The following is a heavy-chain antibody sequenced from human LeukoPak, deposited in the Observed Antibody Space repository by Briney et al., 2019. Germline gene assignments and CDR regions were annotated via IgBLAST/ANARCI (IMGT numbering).Heavy chain of an antibody. CDR2: INHSGST. CDR1: GGSISSYY. CDR3: ARGRVRGLFDY. J-gene: IGHJ4*02. V-gene: IGHV4-34*01. D-gene: IGHD3-10*01. Sequence: SETLSLTCTVSGGSISSYYWSWIRQPPGKGLEWIGEINHSGSTNYNPSLKSRVTISVDTSKNQFSLKLSSVTAADTAVYYCARGRVRGLFDYWGQGTLVTVSS.